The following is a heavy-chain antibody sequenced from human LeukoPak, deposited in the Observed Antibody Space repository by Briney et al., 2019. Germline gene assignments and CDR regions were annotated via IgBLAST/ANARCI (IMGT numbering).Heavy chain of an antibody. V-gene: IGHV4-38-2*02. J-gene: IGHJ4*02. CDR1: GYSISSGYY. CDR3: ARDLYYDYVWGSYPTFDY. D-gene: IGHD3-16*02. CDR2: IYHSGST. Sequence: SETLSLTCTVSGYSISSGYYWGWIRQPPGKGLEWSGSIYHSGSTYYNPSPKSRVTISVDMSKNQFALKLSSVTAADTAVYYCARDLYYDYVWGSYPTFDYWGQGTLVTVSS.